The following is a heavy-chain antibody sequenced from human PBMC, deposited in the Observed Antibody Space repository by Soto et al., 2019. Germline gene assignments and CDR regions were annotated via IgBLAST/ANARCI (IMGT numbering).Heavy chain of an antibody. D-gene: IGHD2-2*01. CDR2: IDPSDSYT. V-gene: IGHV5-10-1*01. J-gene: IGHJ6*02. CDR3: ARLLRALCSSTSGYGSRSGMDV. Sequence: PSAAQKRPWKGRGISFTRYWVRWVHQMPRKGLEWRGRIDPSDSYTNYSPSFQGHVTISADQSISTAYLQCSSLKASDTGMYYWARLLRALCSSTSGYGSRSGMDVWGQGTTVTVSS. CDR1: GISFTRYW.